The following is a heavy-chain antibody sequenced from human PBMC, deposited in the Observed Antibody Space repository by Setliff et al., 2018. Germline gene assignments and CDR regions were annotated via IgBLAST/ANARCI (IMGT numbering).Heavy chain of an antibody. V-gene: IGHV1-46*01. J-gene: IGHJ4*02. D-gene: IGHD6-25*01. CDR1: GYSFTSHY. Sequence: ASVKVSCKTSGYSFTSHYVHWVRQAPGQGLEWMGIINPGGLTSSSTQKFEGRVTMTRDTSTSTVYLELNSLTSDDTAVYYCARAGLAAAGRKGVFDHWGQGTVGTVS. CDR3: ARAGLAAAGRKGVFDH. CDR2: INPGGLTS.